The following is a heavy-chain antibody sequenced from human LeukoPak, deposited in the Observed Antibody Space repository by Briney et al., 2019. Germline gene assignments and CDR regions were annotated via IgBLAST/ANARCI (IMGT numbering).Heavy chain of an antibody. CDR2: IYYSGST. CDR1: GDSISSGGYS. Sequence: SQTLSLTCVVSGDSISSGGYSWNWIRQPPGKGLEWIGYIYYSGSTNYNPSLKSRVTISVDTSKNQFSLKLSSVTAADTAVYYCASSPPLGGYCGGDCYPEQYYFDYWGQGTLVTVSS. J-gene: IGHJ4*02. D-gene: IGHD2-21*02. CDR3: ASSPPLGGYCGGDCYPEQYYFDY. V-gene: IGHV4-30-4*07.